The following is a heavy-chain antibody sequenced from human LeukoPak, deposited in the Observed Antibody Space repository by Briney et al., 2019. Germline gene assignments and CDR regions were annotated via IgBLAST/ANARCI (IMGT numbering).Heavy chain of an antibody. CDR1: GFTFSSYT. CDR3: AKRTYYYDSSGYYGDAFDI. D-gene: IGHD3-22*01. V-gene: IGHV3-21*04. J-gene: IGHJ3*02. Sequence: GGSLRLSCAASGFTFSSYTMNWVRQAPGKGLEWVSSITRTSIYIYYADSVKGRFTISRDNSKNTLYLQMNSLRAEDTAVYYCAKRTYYYDSSGYYGDAFDIWGQGTMVTVSS. CDR2: ITRTSIYI.